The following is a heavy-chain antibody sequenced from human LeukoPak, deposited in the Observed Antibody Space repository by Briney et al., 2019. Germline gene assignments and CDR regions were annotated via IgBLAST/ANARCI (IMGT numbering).Heavy chain of an antibody. D-gene: IGHD1-1*01. CDR3: TTDGGMYNWNDVVY. J-gene: IGHJ4*02. CDR2: IKSKTDGATT. V-gene: IGHV3-15*01. CDR1: GFTFNNAW. Sequence: GGSLLLSCAASGFTFNNAWLSWVRQAPGKGLEWVGRIKSKTDGATTDYAAPVKGRFTISRDDSKNTLFLQMNSLKTEDTAVYYCTTDGGMYNWNDVVYWGQGTLVTVSS.